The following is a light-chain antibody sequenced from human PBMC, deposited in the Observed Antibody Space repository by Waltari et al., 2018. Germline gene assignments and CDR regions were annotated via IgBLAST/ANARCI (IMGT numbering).Light chain of an antibody. CDR1: QSVNDY. Sequence: EVVLTQSPATLSLSPGERATLSCRASQSVNDYLAWYQQKPGQAPRLLMYDASNRATGIPARFSGSGSGTDFTLTISSLESEDFAVYYCQQRSNWPLTLGGGTKVEIK. J-gene: IGKJ4*01. CDR3: QQRSNWPLT. V-gene: IGKV3-11*01. CDR2: DAS.